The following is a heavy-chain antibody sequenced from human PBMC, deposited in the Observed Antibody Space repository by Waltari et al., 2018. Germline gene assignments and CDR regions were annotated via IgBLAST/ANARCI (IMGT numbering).Heavy chain of an antibody. CDR2: ISWDGGST. CDR3: AKGALVVPAAYIDY. Sequence: EVQLVESGGVVVQPGGSLRLSCAASGFPFDDYAMPWVRQPPGKGLEWVSLISWDGGSTYYADSVKGRFTISRDNSKNSLYLQMNSLRAEDTALYYCAKGALVVPAAYIDYWGQGTLVTVSS. CDR1: GFPFDDYA. D-gene: IGHD2-2*01. J-gene: IGHJ4*02. V-gene: IGHV3-43D*03.